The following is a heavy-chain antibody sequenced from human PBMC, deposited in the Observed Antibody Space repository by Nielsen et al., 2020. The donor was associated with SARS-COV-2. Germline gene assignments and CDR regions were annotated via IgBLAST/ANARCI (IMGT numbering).Heavy chain of an antibody. CDR3: ARFSFYDSSGYDAFDI. CDR2: ISSSSSYT. V-gene: IGHV3-11*03. CDR1: GFTFSDYY. D-gene: IGHD3-22*01. Sequence: GESLKISCAASGFTFSDYYMSWIRQAPGKGLEWVSYISSSSSYTNYADSVKGRFTISRDNAKNSLYLQMNSLRAEDTAVYYCARFSFYDSSGYDAFDIWGQGTTVTVSS. J-gene: IGHJ3*02.